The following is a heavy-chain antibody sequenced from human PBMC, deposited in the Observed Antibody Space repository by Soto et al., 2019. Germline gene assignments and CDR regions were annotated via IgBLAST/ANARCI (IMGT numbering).Heavy chain of an antibody. CDR3: ARYPKTSGGKHWAFNYCDT. CDR1: GIIFDYYD. D-gene: IGHD1-7*01. V-gene: IGHV3-48*03. Sequence: PGGSRRLSWSASGIIFDYYDMNLGRHAPGRGLEWLAHISSRGHTIKYADSVKGRFTISRDNSKSTLYLQVDSLRPEDAAVYYCARYPKTSGGKHWAFNYCDTWGQGTRVTVSS. J-gene: IGHJ5*02. CDR2: ISSRGHTI.